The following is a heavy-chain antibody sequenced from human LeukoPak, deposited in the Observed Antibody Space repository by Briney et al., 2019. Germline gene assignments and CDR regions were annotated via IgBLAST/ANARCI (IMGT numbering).Heavy chain of an antibody. V-gene: IGHV3-30*18. Sequence: PGGSLRLSCAASGFTFSSYGIHWVRQAPGKGLEWVAVISYDGSNKYYADSVKGRFTISRDNSKNMLFLQMNGLRAEDAAVYYCAKDVMHYGAGRPFYMDVRGKGTTATIS. D-gene: IGHD3-10*01. J-gene: IGHJ6*03. CDR2: ISYDGSNK. CDR1: GFTFSSYG. CDR3: AKDVMHYGAGRPFYMDV.